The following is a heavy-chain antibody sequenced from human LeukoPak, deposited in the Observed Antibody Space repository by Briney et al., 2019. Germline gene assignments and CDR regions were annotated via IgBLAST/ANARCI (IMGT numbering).Heavy chain of an antibody. V-gene: IGHV3-23*01. CDR1: GFTFSSYA. D-gene: IGHD6-13*01. CDR2: ISGSGGST. Sequence: PGGSLRLSCAASGFTFSSYAMSWVRQAPGKGLEWASAISGSGGSTYYADSVKGRFTITRDNSKNTLYLQMNSLRAEDTAVYYCAKSGSSSRPPQDYWGQGTLVTVSS. J-gene: IGHJ4*02. CDR3: AKSGSSSRPPQDY.